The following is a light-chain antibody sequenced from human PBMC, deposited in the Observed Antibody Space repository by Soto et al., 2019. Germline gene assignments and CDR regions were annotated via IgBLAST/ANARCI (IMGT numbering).Light chain of an antibody. CDR1: QNIANY. Sequence: DIPMTQSPSSLSASVGDRVTITCRASQNIANYLAWYQQKPGKNPKLLIYAASTLQSGVPSRFSGSGSGTDFTLTISSLQPEDVATYYCQKYVSVPPTFGGGTEVEIK. CDR3: QKYVSVPPT. J-gene: IGKJ4*01. CDR2: AAS. V-gene: IGKV1-27*01.